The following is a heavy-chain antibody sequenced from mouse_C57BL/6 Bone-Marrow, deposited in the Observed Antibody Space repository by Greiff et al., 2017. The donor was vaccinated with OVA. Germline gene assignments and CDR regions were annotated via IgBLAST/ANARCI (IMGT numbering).Heavy chain of an antibody. CDR1: CYPFPSYG. V-gene: IGHV1-81*01. J-gene: IGHJ2*01. D-gene: IGHD2-4*01. CDR2: LYPRSGNT. Sequence: QVQLQQSGAELARPGASVKLSFKASCYPFPSYGISLVKQRTGQGLAWILELYPRSGNTYSNAKFKGKATLTADKSSSTAYMELRSLTSEDSAVYVCALYDYDGNYFDYWGQGTTRTVAS. CDR3: ALYDYDGNYFDY.